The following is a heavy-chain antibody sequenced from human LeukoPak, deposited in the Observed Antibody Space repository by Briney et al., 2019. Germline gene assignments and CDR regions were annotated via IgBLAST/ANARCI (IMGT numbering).Heavy chain of an antibody. D-gene: IGHD2-15*01. V-gene: IGHV3-7*01. CDR1: GFTFSRYW. CDR3: AREFCSGANCYPMGAFDM. Sequence: GGSLRLSCAASGFTFSRYWMSWVRQAPGKGLEWVANIEQDGSEKYYVDSVKGRFTISRDDAKNSLCLQMNSLRAEDTAVYYCAREFCSGANCYPMGAFDMWGQGTMVTVSS. CDR2: IEQDGSEK. J-gene: IGHJ3*02.